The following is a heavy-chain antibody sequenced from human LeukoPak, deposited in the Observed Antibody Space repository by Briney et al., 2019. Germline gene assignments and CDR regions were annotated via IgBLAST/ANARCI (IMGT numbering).Heavy chain of an antibody. CDR3: ARIGDYDSSGYYYGYFDY. V-gene: IGHV4-59*01. CDR1: GGSISSYY. Sequence: SETLSLTCTVSGGSISSYYWSWIRQPPGKGLEWIGYIYYSGSTNYNPSLKSRVTISVDTSKNQFSLKLSSVTAADTAVYYCARIGDYDSSGYYYGYFDYWGQGTLVTVSS. CDR2: IYYSGST. D-gene: IGHD3-22*01. J-gene: IGHJ4*02.